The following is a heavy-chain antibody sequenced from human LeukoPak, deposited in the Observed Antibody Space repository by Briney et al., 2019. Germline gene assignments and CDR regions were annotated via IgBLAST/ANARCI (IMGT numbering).Heavy chain of an antibody. CDR2: IYTSGST. D-gene: IGHD3-22*01. CDR3: ARDQGDSSGYYSLYFDY. J-gene: IGHJ4*02. CDR1: GGSISSYY. Sequence: SETLSLTCTVSGGSISSYYWSWIRQPAGKGLEWIGRIYTSGSTNYNPSLKSRVTMSVDTSKNQFSLKLSSVTAADTAVYYCARDQGDSSGYYSLYFDYWGQGTLVTVSS. V-gene: IGHV4-4*07.